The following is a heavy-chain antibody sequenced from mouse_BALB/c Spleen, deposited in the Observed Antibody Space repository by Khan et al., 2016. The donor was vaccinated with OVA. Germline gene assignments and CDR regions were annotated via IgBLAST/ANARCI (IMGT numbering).Heavy chain of an antibody. CDR3: ARDRIDY. CDR1: GYTFTSYW. Sequence: QVQLQQSGAELAKPGASVKMSCNASGYTFTSYWMHWVKQRPGQGLEWIGYINPSAGYTDYNQKFKDKATLTVDKSSSTAYMQLNSLTSEDSAVYYCARDRIDYWGQGTTLTVSS. J-gene: IGHJ2*01. CDR2: INPSAGYT. V-gene: IGHV1-7*01.